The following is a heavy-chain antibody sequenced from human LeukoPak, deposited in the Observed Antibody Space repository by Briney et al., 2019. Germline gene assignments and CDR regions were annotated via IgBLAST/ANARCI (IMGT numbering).Heavy chain of an antibody. CDR2: IESNGLA. V-gene: IGHV3-74*01. J-gene: IGHJ5*01. CDR1: GFTFSSYW. D-gene: IGHD3-10*01. CDR3: AGAVTYFYGSVTCDWFES. Sequence: GGSLRLSCAASGFTFSSYWMHWVRQTPGKGLMWVSRIESNGLALYADSVRDRFTISRDNAKNTVYLQMNSLRADDTAMYYCAGAVTYFYGSVTCDWFESWGQGTLVTVSS.